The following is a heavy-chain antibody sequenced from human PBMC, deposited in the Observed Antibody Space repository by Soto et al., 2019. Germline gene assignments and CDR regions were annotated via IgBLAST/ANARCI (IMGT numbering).Heavy chain of an antibody. CDR3: AHGRYFDWLLSGWFDP. J-gene: IGHJ5*02. V-gene: IGHV2-5*02. CDR2: IYWDDDK. CDR1: GFSLSTSGVG. Sequence: QITLKESGPTLVKPTQTLTLTCTFSGFSLSTSGVGVGWIRQPPGKALEWLALIYWDDDKRYSPSLKSRLTITKDHSKNQVVLTMTNMDPVDPATYYGAHGRYFDWLLSGWFDPWGQGTLVTVSS. D-gene: IGHD3-9*01.